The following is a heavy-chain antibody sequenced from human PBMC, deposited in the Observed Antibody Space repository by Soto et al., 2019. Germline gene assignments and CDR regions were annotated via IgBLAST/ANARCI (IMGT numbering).Heavy chain of an antibody. V-gene: IGHV1-2*04. J-gene: IGHJ6*02. CDR1: GYTFTGYY. CDR2: INPNSGGT. Sequence: ASVKVSCKASGYTFTGYYMHWVRQAPGQGLEWMGWINPNSGGTNYAQKFQGWVTMTRDTSISTAYMELSRLRSDDTAVYYCARVEVEQQLVGETAYYYYGMDVWGRGATVTVSS. CDR3: ARVEVEQQLVGETAYYYYGMDV. D-gene: IGHD6-13*01.